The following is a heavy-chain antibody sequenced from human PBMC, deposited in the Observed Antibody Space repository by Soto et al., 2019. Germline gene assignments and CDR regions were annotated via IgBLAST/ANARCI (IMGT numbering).Heavy chain of an antibody. V-gene: IGHV1-18*01. CDR2: ISADNGNT. CDR3: ARDPGPDFWSGYLTPNMDV. CDR1: GYTFVSYG. Sequence: ASVKVSCKASGYTFVSYGISWVRQAPGQGLEWVGWISADNGNTIYAEKLQDRVTMTTDASTNAADMELRSLRPDDTAVYYCARDPGPDFWSGYLTPNMDVWGKGTTVTVSS. J-gene: IGHJ6*03. D-gene: IGHD3-3*01.